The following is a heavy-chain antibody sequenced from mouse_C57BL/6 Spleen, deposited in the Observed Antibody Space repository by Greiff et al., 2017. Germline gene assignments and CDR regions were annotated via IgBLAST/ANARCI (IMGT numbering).Heavy chain of an antibody. CDR2: IYPGDGDT. CDR1: GYAFSSSW. Sequence: QVQLQQSGPELVKPGASVKTSCKASGYAFSSSWMNWVKQRPGKGLEWIGRIYPGDGDTNYNGKFKGKATLTADKSSSTAYMQLSSLTSEDSAVYFCARGSYGNYWFAYWGQGTLVTVSA. D-gene: IGHD2-1*01. CDR3: ARGSYGNYWFAY. V-gene: IGHV1-82*01. J-gene: IGHJ3*01.